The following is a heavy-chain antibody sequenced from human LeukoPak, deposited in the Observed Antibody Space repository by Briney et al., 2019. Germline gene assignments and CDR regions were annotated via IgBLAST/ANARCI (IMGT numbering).Heavy chain of an antibody. V-gene: IGHV1-2*02. D-gene: IGHD3-16*01. Sequence: ASVKVSCKASGYTFTGYYMHWVRQAPGQGLEWMGWINPNSGGTNYAQKFQGRVTMTRDTSISTAYMELSRLRSDDTAVYYCASLGSMITFGGVITLFDYWGQGTLVTVSS. CDR3: ASLGSMITFGGVITLFDY. CDR1: GYTFTGYY. J-gene: IGHJ4*02. CDR2: INPNSGGT.